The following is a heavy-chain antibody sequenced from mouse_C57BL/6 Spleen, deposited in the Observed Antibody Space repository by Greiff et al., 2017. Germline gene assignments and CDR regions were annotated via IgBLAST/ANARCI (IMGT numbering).Heavy chain of an antibody. CDR1: GFTFSSYG. CDR2: ISSGGSYT. V-gene: IGHV5-6*01. Sequence: EVQLVESGGDLVKPGGSLKLSCAASGFTFSSYGMSWVRQTPDKRLEWVATISSGGSYTYYPDSVKGRFTISRDNAKNTLYPQMSSLKSEDTAMYYCARTAYFDYWGQGTTLTVSS. CDR3: ARTAYFDY. J-gene: IGHJ2*01.